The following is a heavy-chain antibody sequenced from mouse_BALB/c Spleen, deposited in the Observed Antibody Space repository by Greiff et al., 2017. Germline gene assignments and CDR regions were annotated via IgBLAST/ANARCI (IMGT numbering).Heavy chain of an antibody. V-gene: IGHV1S135*01. CDR3: ARRGLLDAMDY. J-gene: IGHJ4*01. Sequence: EVQLQQSGPALVTPGASVTVSCKASGYSFTDYNMYWVQQSHGKSLEWLGYIDPYNGGTSYNQKFKGMATLTVDKSSSTAFMHLNSLTSGDSAVYYGARRGLLDAMDYWGQGTSVTVSS. CDR2: IDPYNGGT. CDR1: GYSFTDYN. D-gene: IGHD3-3*01.